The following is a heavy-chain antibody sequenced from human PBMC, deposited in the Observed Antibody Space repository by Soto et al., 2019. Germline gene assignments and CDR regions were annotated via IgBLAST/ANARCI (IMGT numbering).Heavy chain of an antibody. CDR3: AREFCSGGNCYTYYFDP. J-gene: IGHJ5*02. D-gene: IGHD2-15*01. CDR1: GLTFNRYW. Sequence: GSLRLSCAASGLTFNRYWMHWVRHAPGKGLVWVSHINTDGTNSNYTDSVKGRFTISRDNAKSTLFLQMNSLRDEDTAVYYCAREFCSGGNCYTYYFDPWGQGIPVTVSS. V-gene: IGHV3-74*01. CDR2: INTDGTNS.